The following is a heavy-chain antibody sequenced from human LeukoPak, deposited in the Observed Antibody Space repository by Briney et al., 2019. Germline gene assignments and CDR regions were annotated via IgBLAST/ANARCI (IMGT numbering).Heavy chain of an antibody. CDR3: ARSYNSRRIDY. V-gene: IGHV4-59*08. CDR1: GGSISSYF. CDR2: ISYSGST. J-gene: IGHJ4*02. D-gene: IGHD1-1*01. Sequence: PSETLSLTCTVSGGSISSYFWSWIRQPPGKGLEWIGYISYSGSTNYNPSLKSRVTISVDTSKNQFSLKLSSVTAADTAVYYCARSYNSRRIDYWGQGTLVTVSS.